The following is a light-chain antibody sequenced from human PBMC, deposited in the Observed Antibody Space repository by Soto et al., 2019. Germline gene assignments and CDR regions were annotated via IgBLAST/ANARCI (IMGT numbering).Light chain of an antibody. Sequence: DIQLTQSPSTLSASVGDRVTITCRASQNVISWLAWYQQKPGLAPKLLIFDVSSLYIGVPLRFSGSGSGTEFTLTISSLQPDDFATYYCQQYYINPWTFGQGTRVGI. CDR2: DVS. CDR3: QQYYINPWT. V-gene: IGKV1-5*01. CDR1: QNVISW. J-gene: IGKJ1*01.